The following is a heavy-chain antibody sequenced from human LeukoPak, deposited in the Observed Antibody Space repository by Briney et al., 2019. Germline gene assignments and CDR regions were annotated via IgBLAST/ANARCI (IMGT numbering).Heavy chain of an antibody. Sequence: ASVKVSCKASGYTFTSYGISWVRQAPGQGLEWMGWISAYNGNTNYAQKLQGRGTMTTDPSTSTAYMELSSLRSDDTAVYYCAREGLHMPYSSGWFFDYWGQGTLVTVSS. V-gene: IGHV1-18*01. CDR1: GYTFTSYG. CDR3: AREGLHMPYSSGWFFDY. D-gene: IGHD6-19*01. CDR2: ISAYNGNT. J-gene: IGHJ4*02.